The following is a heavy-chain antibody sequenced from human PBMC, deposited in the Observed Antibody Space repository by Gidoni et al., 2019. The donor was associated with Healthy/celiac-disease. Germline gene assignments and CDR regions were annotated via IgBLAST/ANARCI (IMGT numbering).Heavy chain of an antibody. CDR1: GGSISRGDYY. CDR2: IYYSGST. D-gene: IGHD3-3*01. V-gene: IGHV4-30-4*01. J-gene: IGHJ4*02. CDR3: ARAPISYDLWSGYYHPDFDY. Sequence: QVQLQESGPGLVKPSQTLSLPCTVPGGSISRGDYYWSWIRQPPGKGLEWIGYIYYSGSTYYNPSLKSRVTISVDTSKNQFSLKLSSVTAADTAVYYCARAPISYDLWSGYYHPDFDYWGQGTLVTVSS.